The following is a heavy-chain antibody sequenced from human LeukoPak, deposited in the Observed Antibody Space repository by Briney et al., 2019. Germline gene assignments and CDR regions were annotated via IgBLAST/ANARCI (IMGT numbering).Heavy chain of an antibody. D-gene: IGHD6-13*01. J-gene: IGHJ4*02. V-gene: IGHV5-51*01. CDR2: IYPGDSDT. CDR1: GYSFTSYW. Sequence: GESLRISCRGSGYSFTSYWIGWGRQMPGKGLEWMGIIYPGDSDTRYSPSFQGRVTISADKSISTAYLQWSSLKASDTAMYYCARQSDIAAAGTYWGQGTLVTVSS. CDR3: ARQSDIAAAGTY.